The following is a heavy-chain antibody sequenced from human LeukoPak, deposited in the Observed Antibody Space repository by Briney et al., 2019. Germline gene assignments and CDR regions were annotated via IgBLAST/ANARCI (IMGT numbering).Heavy chain of an antibody. CDR3: ARAYSSSWANSYYFDY. J-gene: IGHJ4*02. V-gene: IGHV4-34*01. CDR1: GGSFSGYY. D-gene: IGHD6-13*01. CDR2: INHSGST. Sequence: PSETLSLTCAVYGGSFSGYYWSWIRQPPGKGLEWIGEINHSGSTNYNPSLKSRVTISVDTSKNQFSLKLSSVTAADTAVYYCARAYSSSWANSYYFDYWGQGTLVTVSS.